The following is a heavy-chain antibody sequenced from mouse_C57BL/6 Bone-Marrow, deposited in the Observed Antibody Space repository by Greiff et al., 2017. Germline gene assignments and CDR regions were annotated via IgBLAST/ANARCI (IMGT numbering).Heavy chain of an antibody. V-gene: IGHV1-64*01. CDR2: IHPNSGST. CDR1: GYTFTSYW. CDR3: AKGSANRAVIVDY. Sequence: QVQLQQPGAELVKPGASVKLSCKASGYTFTSYWMHWVKQRPGQGLEWIGMIHPNSGSTNYNEKFKSKATLTVDKSSSTAYMQLSSLTSEDSAVXYWAKGSANRAVIVDYWGQGTSVTVSS. D-gene: IGHD3-1*01. J-gene: IGHJ4*01.